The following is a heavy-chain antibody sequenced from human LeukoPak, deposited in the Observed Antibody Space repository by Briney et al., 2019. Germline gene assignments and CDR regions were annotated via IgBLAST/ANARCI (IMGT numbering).Heavy chain of an antibody. J-gene: IGHJ2*01. CDR2: ISSSSSYI. Sequence: PGGSLRLSCAASGFTFSSYSMNWVRQAPGKGLEWVSSISSSSSYIYYADSVKGRFTISRDNAKDSLYLQMNSLRAEDTAVYYCARGTQVTTRYFDLWGRGTLFTVSS. D-gene: IGHD4-17*01. CDR1: GFTFSSYS. V-gene: IGHV3-21*01. CDR3: ARGTQVTTRYFDL.